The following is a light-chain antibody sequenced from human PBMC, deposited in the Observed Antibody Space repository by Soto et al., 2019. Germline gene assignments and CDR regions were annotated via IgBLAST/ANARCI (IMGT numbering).Light chain of an antibody. J-gene: IGKJ4*01. CDR2: DAS. CDR1: QTVRNNY. V-gene: IGKV3D-20*02. Sequence: EFVLTQSPGTLSLSPVDRAPLSCRASQTVRNNYLAWYQKKPGQAPRLLIYDASSRATGIPDRFSGSGSGTDFTLTISSLEPEDFAVYYCQQRSNWPSLTCGGGTKVDIK. CDR3: QQRSNWPSLT.